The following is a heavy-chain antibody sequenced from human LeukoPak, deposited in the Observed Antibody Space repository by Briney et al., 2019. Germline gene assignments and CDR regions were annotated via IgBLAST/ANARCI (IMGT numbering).Heavy chain of an antibody. CDR3: ARDRGWGAHDY. J-gene: IGHJ4*02. Sequence: GGSLRLSCAASGFTFSSYTMNWVRQAPGRGLEWVSCISSSSTYMLYADSAKGRFTISRDNAKNSLYLQMNSLRAEDTAVYYCARDRGWGAHDYWGQGTLVTVSS. CDR2: ISSSSTYM. CDR1: GFTFSSYT. V-gene: IGHV3-21*01. D-gene: IGHD7-27*01.